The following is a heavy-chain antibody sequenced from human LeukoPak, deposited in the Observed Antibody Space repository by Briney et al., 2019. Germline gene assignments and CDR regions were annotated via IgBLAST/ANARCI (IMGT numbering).Heavy chain of an antibody. CDR3: ARAPYYYGSGSYSAFDI. Sequence: PETLSLTCAVYAGSFSGYYWSWIRQPPGKGLEWIGEINHSGSTNYNPSLKSRVTISVDTSKNQFSLKLSSVTAADTAVYYCARAPYYYGSGSYSAFDIWGQGTMVTVSS. CDR2: INHSGST. CDR1: AGSFSGYY. D-gene: IGHD3-10*01. J-gene: IGHJ3*02. V-gene: IGHV4-34*01.